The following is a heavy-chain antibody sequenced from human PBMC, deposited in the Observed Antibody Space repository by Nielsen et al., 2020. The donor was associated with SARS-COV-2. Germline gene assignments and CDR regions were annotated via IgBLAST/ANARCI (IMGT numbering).Heavy chain of an antibody. Sequence: SETLSLTCTVSGGSISSSSYYWGWIRQPPGKGLEWIGSIYYSGSTYYNPSLKSRVTISVDTSKNQFSLKLSSVTAADTAVYYCAVNWGYCSSTSCYGAPLGYWGQGTLVTVSS. CDR2: IYYSGST. V-gene: IGHV4-39*07. CDR3: AVNWGYCSSTSCYGAPLGY. D-gene: IGHD2-2*01. CDR1: GGSISSSSYY. J-gene: IGHJ4*02.